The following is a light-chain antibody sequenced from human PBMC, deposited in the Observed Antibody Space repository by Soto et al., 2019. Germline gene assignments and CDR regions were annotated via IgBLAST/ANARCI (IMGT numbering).Light chain of an antibody. Sequence: QSVLTQPASVSGSPGQSITISCTGTSSDVGAYRYVSWYQQHPGKAPKLMIYDVSNRPSGVSNRFSGSKSGNTASLTISGLQAEDEADYYCSSYTSSRTLAFGGGTKVTVL. CDR1: SSDVGAYRY. CDR3: SSYTSSRTLA. CDR2: DVS. J-gene: IGLJ2*01. V-gene: IGLV2-14*01.